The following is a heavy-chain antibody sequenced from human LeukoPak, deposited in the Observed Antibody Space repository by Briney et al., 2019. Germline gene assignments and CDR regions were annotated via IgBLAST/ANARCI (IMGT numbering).Heavy chain of an antibody. CDR1: GYTVSNND. CDR3: SRDRCTSTSCYNWFDP. D-gene: IGHD2-2*01. J-gene: IGHJ5*02. Sequence: GGSLRLSCAASGYTVSNNDHSWVRRAPGKGLEWISFIKHDGDTRYSDSVKGRFAVSRDNAKNPLYLEMNNLRVDDTAVYYCSRDRCTSTSCYNWFDPRGQGTQVTVSS. V-gene: IGHV3-66*01. CDR2: IKHDGDT.